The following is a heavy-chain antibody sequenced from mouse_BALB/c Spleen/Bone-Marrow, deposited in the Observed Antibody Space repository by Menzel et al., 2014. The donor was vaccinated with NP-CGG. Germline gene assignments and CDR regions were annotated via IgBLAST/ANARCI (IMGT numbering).Heavy chain of an antibody. J-gene: IGHJ3*01. Sequence: SGPELVKPGASVKISCKASGYTFTDYNIHWVKQSHGKSIEWIGYIYPYNGGTGYNQKFKSKATLTVDNSSSTAYMELRSLTSEDSAVYYCARRFITTAAWFAYWGQGTLVTVSA. CDR1: GYTFTDYN. CDR3: ARRFITTAAWFAY. V-gene: IGHV1S29*02. CDR2: IYPYNGGT. D-gene: IGHD1-2*01.